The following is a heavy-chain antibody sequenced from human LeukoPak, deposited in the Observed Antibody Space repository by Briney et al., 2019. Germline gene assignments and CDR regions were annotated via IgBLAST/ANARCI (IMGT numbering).Heavy chain of an antibody. V-gene: IGHV3-48*02. Sequence: GGSLRISCAASGFTFSGYSMNWVRQAPGKGLECVSYISSSSNTIYYADSVKGRFTISRDNAKNSLYLQMNSLRDEDTAVYYCARGRSRDYDILTGYYGPYYYYGMDVWGQGTTVTVSS. D-gene: IGHD3-9*01. CDR1: GFTFSGYS. CDR2: ISSSSNTI. CDR3: ARGRSRDYDILTGYYGPYYYYGMDV. J-gene: IGHJ6*02.